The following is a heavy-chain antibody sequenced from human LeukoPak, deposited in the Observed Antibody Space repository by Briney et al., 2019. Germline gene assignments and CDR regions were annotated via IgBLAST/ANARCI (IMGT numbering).Heavy chain of an antibody. CDR1: GFTVSSNY. CDR3: ARESSGWYGFGY. J-gene: IGHJ4*02. CDR2: ISSNSSYI. V-gene: IGHV3-21*01. D-gene: IGHD6-19*01. Sequence: GGSLRLSCAASGFTVSSNYMSWVRQAPGKGLEWVSSISSNSSYIYYADSVKGRFTISRDNAKNSLYLQMNSLGAEDTAVYYCARESSGWYGFGYWGQGTLVTVSS.